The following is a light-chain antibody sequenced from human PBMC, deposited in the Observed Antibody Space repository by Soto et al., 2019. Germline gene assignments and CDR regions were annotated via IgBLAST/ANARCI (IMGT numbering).Light chain of an antibody. Sequence: EILMTQSPPTLSLSPGERATLSCTASQSISTNLAWYQQKTGQAPRLLIYDTSTRATGVPVRFSGSGSGTEFTLTISNLEPEDFAVYYCQQHSHWPPWTFGQGTRVEIQ. CDR1: QSISTN. J-gene: IGKJ1*01. CDR2: DTS. V-gene: IGKV3-15*01. CDR3: QQHSHWPPWT.